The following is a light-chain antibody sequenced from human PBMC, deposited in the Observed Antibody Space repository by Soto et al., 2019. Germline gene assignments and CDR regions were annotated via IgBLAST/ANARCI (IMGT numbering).Light chain of an antibody. Sequence: DIQLTQSPSFMSASGGDRVTITCRASQGISSYLSWYQQKSGKAPKLRIYAASTLQSVVPSRFSGSGSGTEFTLTISSLQPEDFASYYCQQLNSYPLTFGGGTPVEIK. CDR2: AAS. CDR1: QGISSY. V-gene: IGKV1-9*01. CDR3: QQLNSYPLT. J-gene: IGKJ4*01.